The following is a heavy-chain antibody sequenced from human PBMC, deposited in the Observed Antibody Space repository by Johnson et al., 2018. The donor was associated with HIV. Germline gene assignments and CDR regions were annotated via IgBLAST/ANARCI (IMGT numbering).Heavy chain of an antibody. V-gene: IGHV3-11*04. CDR3: ARDHGYWGMYDSSGLDRFDI. CDR2: ISSSGSTI. J-gene: IGHJ3*02. D-gene: IGHD3-22*01. CDR1: GFTFSDYY. Sequence: QVQLVESGGGLVKPGGSLRLSCAASGFTFSDYYMSWIRQAPGKGLEWVSYISSSGSTIYYADSVKGRFPISRDNAKNSLYLQMNSLRAEDTAVYYCARDHGYWGMYDSSGLDRFDIWGQGTMVTVSS.